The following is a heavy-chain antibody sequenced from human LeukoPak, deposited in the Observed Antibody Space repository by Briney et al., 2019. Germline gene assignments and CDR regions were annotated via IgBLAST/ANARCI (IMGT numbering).Heavy chain of an antibody. CDR3: ARDLAAGILWFDP. V-gene: IGHV3-48*01. CDR2: IGSTSGTI. D-gene: IGHD6-13*01. J-gene: IGHJ5*02. CDR1: GFTFNSFG. Sequence: PGGSLRLSCAASGFTFNSFGMNWVRQAPGKGLEWVSYIGSTSGTIYYADSVKGRFTISRDSARTSLYLQMNSLRAEDTAVYYCARDLAAGILWFDPWGQGILVTVSS.